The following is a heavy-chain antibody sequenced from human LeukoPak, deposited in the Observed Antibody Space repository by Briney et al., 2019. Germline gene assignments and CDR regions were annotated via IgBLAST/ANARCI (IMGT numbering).Heavy chain of an antibody. J-gene: IGHJ5*02. Sequence: GGSLRLSCAASGFTFSSYWMHWVRQAPGKGLVRVSRINSDGCVTNYADSEKGRFTISRDNAKNTLYLQMNSLRGEDTAVYYCARVPNWFDPWGQGTLVTVPS. CDR3: ARVPNWFDP. CDR1: GFTFSSYW. CDR2: INSDGCVT. V-gene: IGHV3-74*01.